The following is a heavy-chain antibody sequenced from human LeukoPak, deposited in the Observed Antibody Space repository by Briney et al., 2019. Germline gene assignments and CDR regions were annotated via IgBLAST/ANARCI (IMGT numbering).Heavy chain of an antibody. CDR1: GGSISSCY. CDR3: AAAEVGSGIPFDY. Sequence: SETLSLTCTVSGGSISSCYWSWIRQPAGKGLEWIGRIYTSGSTNYNPSLKSRVTMSVDTSKNQFSLKLSSVTAADTDVYYCAAAEVGSGIPFDYWGQGTLVTVSS. V-gene: IGHV4-4*07. D-gene: IGHD2-15*01. J-gene: IGHJ4*02. CDR2: IYTSGST.